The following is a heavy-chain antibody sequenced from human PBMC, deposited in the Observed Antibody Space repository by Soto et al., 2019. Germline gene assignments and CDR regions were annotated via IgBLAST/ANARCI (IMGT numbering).Heavy chain of an antibody. D-gene: IGHD3-22*01. J-gene: IGHJ1*01. Sequence: SGPTLVNPTQTLTLTCTFSWFSLSTSGVGVGWIRQPPGKALEWLALIYWNDDKRYSPSLKSRLTITKDTSKNQVVLTMTNMDPVDTATYYCAHRRSYYDSAYFQHWGQGTLVTVSS. CDR2: IYWNDDK. CDR3: AHRRSYYDSAYFQH. V-gene: IGHV2-5*01. CDR1: WFSLSTSGVG.